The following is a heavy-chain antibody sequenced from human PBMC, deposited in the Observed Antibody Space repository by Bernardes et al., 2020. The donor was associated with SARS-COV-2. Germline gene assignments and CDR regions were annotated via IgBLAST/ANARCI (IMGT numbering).Heavy chain of an antibody. Sequence: GGSLRLSCAASGFSFNNCAMNWVRQAPGKGLEWISYISSRSSTIDYADSVEGRFTISRDNAKNSLFLQMNSLRAEDTAVYYCARVGYYDTSGYYYEYYFDYWGQGTLVTVSS. CDR1: GFSFNNCA. CDR2: ISSRSSTI. D-gene: IGHD3-22*01. CDR3: ARVGYYDTSGYYYEYYFDY. J-gene: IGHJ4*02. V-gene: IGHV3-48*01.